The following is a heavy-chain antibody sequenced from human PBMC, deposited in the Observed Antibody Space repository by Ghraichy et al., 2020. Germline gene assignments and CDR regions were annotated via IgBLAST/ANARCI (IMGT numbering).Heavy chain of an antibody. J-gene: IGHJ4*02. CDR2: ISWNSGSI. V-gene: IGHV3-9*01. Sequence: LSLTCAASGFTFDDYAMHWVRQAPGKGLEWVSGISWNSGSIGYADSVKGRFTISRDNAKNSLYLQMNSLRAEDTALYYCAKGPPGGYSSSYRFDYWGQGTLVTVSS. D-gene: IGHD6-6*01. CDR1: GFTFDDYA. CDR3: AKGPPGGYSSSYRFDY.